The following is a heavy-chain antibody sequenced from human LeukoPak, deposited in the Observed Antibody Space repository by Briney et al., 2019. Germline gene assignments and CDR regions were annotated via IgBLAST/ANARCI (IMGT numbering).Heavy chain of an antibody. CDR3: TIHYDSSGYYYGTDAPNSFDY. Sequence: GGSLRLSCAVSGFTFSSAWMSWVRQATGKGLEWVGRMKSQAEGATTDYAAPVKDRFTISRDDSKNTLYLQMDSLKTEDTAVYYCTIHYDSSGYYYGTDAPNSFDYWGQGTLVAVSS. J-gene: IGHJ4*02. D-gene: IGHD3-22*01. V-gene: IGHV3-15*01. CDR2: MKSQAEGATT. CDR1: GFTFSSAW.